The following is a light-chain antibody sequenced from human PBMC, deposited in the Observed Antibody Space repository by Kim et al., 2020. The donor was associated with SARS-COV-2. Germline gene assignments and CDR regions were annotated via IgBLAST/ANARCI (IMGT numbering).Light chain of an antibody. V-gene: IGLV6-57*02. CDR1: SGRIASSY. Sequence: KTVTISCTGSSGRIASSYVQWYQQRPGSAPTTVIYEDNQSPSGVPDRFSGSIDSSSNSASLTISGLKTEDEADYYCQSYDSSNPWVFGGGTQLTVL. CDR3: QSYDSSNPWV. CDR2: EDN. J-gene: IGLJ3*02.